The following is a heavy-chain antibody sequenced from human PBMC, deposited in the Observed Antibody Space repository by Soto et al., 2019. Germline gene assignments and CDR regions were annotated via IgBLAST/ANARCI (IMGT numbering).Heavy chain of an antibody. D-gene: IGHD1-1*01. CDR1: GGSITSRGYY. Sequence: PSETLSLTCTVSGGSITSRGYYLPQIHQHPGKGLEWIGYFYHSGSPFYTPSLKSRVTISPDTSWTQFSLNLSSVTAADTAVYYGARETTGGDFNYWGQGIPVTVSS. CDR3: ARETTGGDFNY. CDR2: FYHSGSP. V-gene: IGHV4-31*03. J-gene: IGHJ4*02.